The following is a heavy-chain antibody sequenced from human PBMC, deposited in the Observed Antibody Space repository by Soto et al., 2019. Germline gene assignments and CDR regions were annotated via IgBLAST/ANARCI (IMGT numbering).Heavy chain of an antibody. Sequence: GGSLRLSCAASGFTFSSYAMSWVCQAPGEGLEWVSSISGSGTSTYYADSVKGRFTISRDNSKNTMYLQMNSLRAEDTALYFCAKENTPDFGDYVGSWGQGTLVTVSS. J-gene: IGHJ4*02. D-gene: IGHD4-17*01. CDR1: GFTFSSYA. CDR3: AKENTPDFGDYVGS. CDR2: ISGSGTST. V-gene: IGHV3-23*01.